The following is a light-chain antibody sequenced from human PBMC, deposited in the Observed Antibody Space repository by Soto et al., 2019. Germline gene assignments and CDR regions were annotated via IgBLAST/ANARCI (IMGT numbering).Light chain of an antibody. CDR3: QQTASTPYT. V-gene: IGKV1-39*01. CDR1: QSINTY. Sequence: DTQMTQSPSSLSASVGDRVTITCRASQSINTYLNWYQQKPGEAPNLLIYAASSLQSGVPPRFSGSGSETHFTLTIISLQPEDFATYYCQQTASTPYTFGQGT. CDR2: AAS. J-gene: IGKJ2*01.